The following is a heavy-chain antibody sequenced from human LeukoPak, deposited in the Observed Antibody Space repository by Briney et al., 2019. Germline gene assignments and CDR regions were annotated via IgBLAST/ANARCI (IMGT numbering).Heavy chain of an antibody. Sequence: GESLQISCQGSGYSFTSYWIGWVRQMPGKGLGWMGIIYPGDSDTRYSPSFQGQVTISADKSISTAYLQWSSLKASDTAMYYCARHQAAAGTGAVGGFDPWGQGTLVTVSS. CDR1: GYSFTSYW. J-gene: IGHJ5*02. V-gene: IGHV5-51*01. CDR2: IYPGDSDT. D-gene: IGHD6-13*01. CDR3: ARHQAAAGTGAVGGFDP.